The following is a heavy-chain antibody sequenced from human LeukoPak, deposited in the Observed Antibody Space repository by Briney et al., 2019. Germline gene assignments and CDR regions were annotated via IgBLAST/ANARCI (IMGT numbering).Heavy chain of an antibody. V-gene: IGHV3-21*01. D-gene: IGHD5-18*01. CDR3: ARDLYSYGYVGDY. Sequence: GGSLRLSCAASGFTFSSYSMNWVRQAPGKGLEWVSSISSSSSYIYYADSVKGRFTISRDNAKNSLYLQTNSLRAEDTAVYYCARDLYSYGYVGDYWGQGTLVTVSS. CDR1: GFTFSSYS. J-gene: IGHJ4*02. CDR2: ISSSSSYI.